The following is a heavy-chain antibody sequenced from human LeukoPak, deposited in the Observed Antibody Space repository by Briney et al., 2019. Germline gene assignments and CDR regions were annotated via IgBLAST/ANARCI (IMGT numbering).Heavy chain of an antibody. V-gene: IGHV4-4*07. CDR3: ARDLCTNGVCYDAFDI. Sequence: SETLSLTCAVYGGSFSGYYWSWIRQPAGRGLEWIGRIYTSGSTNYNPSLKSRVTISVDTSKNQFSLKLSSVTAADTAVYYCARDLCTNGVCYDAFDIWGQGTMVNVSS. D-gene: IGHD2-8*01. CDR1: GGSFSGYY. CDR2: IYTSGST. J-gene: IGHJ3*02.